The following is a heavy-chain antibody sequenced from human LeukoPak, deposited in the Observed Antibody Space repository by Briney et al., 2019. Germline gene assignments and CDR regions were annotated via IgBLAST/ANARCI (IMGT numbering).Heavy chain of an antibody. CDR3: ARTTDPEISNWYFDL. CDR2: ISAYNGDT. D-gene: IGHD3-16*02. J-gene: IGHJ2*01. Sequence: ASVKVSCKASGHTFTSYCISWVRQAPGQGLEWMGWISAYNGDTNYAQKLQGRVTMTTDTSTSTAYMELRSLRSDDTAVYYCARTTDPEISNWYFDLCGCGKVVTVSA. V-gene: IGHV1-18*01. CDR1: GHTFTSYC.